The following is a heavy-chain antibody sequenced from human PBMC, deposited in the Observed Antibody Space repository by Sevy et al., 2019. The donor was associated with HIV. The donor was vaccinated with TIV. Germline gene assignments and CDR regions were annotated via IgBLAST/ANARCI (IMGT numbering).Heavy chain of an antibody. CDR3: AKEGGGYYYDSSGLFDY. J-gene: IGHJ4*02. CDR1: GFTFSSYA. D-gene: IGHD3-22*01. V-gene: IGHV3-23*01. CDR2: ISGSGYLT. Sequence: GGSLRLSCAASGFTFSSYAMSWVRQAPGKGLEWVSAISGSGYLTYYTDSVKGRFTISRDNSKNTQYLQMNSLRAEDTAVYCCAKEGGGYYYDSSGLFDYWGQGTLVTVSS.